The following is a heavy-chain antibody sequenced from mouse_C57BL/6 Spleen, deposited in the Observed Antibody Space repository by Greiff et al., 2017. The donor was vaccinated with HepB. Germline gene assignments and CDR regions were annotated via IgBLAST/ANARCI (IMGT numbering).Heavy chain of an antibody. V-gene: IGHV1-54*01. CDR1: GYAFTNYL. CDR2: INPGSGGT. D-gene: IGHD4-1*01. Sequence: QVQLQQSGAELVRPGTSVKVSCKASGYAFTNYLIEWVKQRPGQGLEWIGVINPGSGGTNYNEKFKGKATLTADKSSSTAYMQLSSLTSEDSAVYFCAREGDLGPHFDFWGQGTTLTVSS. J-gene: IGHJ2*01. CDR3: AREGDLGPHFDF.